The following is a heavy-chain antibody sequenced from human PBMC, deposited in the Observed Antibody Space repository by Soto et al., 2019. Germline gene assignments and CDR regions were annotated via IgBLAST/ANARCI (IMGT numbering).Heavy chain of an antibody. V-gene: IGHV3-30*18. CDR2: ISYDGSNK. CDR1: GFTFSSYG. CDR3: AKSPRHLNRERGYGSGSYPPRGYYYYGMDV. Sequence: QVQLVESGGGVVQPGRSLRLSCAASGFTFSSYGMHWVRQAPGKGLEWVAVISYDGSNKYYADSVKGRFTISRDNSKNSLYLQMNSLRAEDTAVYYCAKSPRHLNRERGYGSGSYPPRGYYYYGMDVWGQGTTVTVSS. D-gene: IGHD3-10*01. J-gene: IGHJ6*02.